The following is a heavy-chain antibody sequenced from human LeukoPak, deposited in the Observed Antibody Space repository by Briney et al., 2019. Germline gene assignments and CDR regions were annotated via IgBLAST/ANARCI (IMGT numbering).Heavy chain of an antibody. CDR1: GYTFNGYY. V-gene: IGHV7-4-1*02. J-gene: IGHJ4*02. Sequence: GAAVKVSCKSSGYTFNGYYMHWVRQAPGQGLEWMGWINTNTGNPTYAQGFTGRFVFSLDTSVSTAYLQISSLKAEDTAVYYCARAGQGTWIQLWLLAYWGQGTLVTVSS. CDR2: INTNTGNP. CDR3: ARAGQGTWIQLWLLAY. D-gene: IGHD5-18*01.